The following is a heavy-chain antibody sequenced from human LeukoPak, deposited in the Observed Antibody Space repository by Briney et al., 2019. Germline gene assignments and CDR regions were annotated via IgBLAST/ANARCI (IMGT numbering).Heavy chain of an antibody. D-gene: IGHD6-19*01. J-gene: IGHJ4*02. Sequence: ASVEVSCKASGYTFTNYAMHWVRQAPGQRLEWVGWINTGNGNTKYSQEFQGRVTITRDTSANTAYMELSSLRSEDMAVYYCARAVKYRSGPLTDLLPYYFDYWGQGTLVTVSS. CDR1: GYTFTNYA. CDR2: INTGNGNT. V-gene: IGHV1-3*03. CDR3: ARAVKYRSGPLTDLLPYYFDY.